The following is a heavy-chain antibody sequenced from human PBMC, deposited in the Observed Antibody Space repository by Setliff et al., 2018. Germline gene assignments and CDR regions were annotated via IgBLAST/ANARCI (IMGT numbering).Heavy chain of an antibody. V-gene: IGHV4-34*01. J-gene: IGHJ5*02. CDR2: INHRGSS. CDR1: GGSFSGYY. CDR3: ARHLSHCTMTTCYNNWFDP. Sequence: SETLSLTCAVYGGSFSGYYWTWIRQPPGKGLEWIGEINHRGSSNYNPSLKRRVTISLATSKHHFSLNLNSVTAADTAEYFCARHLSHCTMTTCYNNWFDPWGQGTLVTVSS. D-gene: IGHD2-2*02.